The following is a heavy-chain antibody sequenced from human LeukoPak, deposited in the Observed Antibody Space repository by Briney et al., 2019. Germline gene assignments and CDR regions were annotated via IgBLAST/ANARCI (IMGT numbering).Heavy chain of an antibody. V-gene: IGHV1-69*06. J-gene: IGHJ6*04. Sequence: SVKVSCKASGGTFRIYAISWGRQAPGQGLEWMGGIIPIFGTANYAQKFQGRVTITADKSTSTAYMELSSLRSEDTAVYYCARDYYGSGSYYNGLTGYYYYGMDVWGKGTTVTVSS. CDR2: IIPIFGTA. D-gene: IGHD3-10*01. CDR3: ARDYYGSGSYYNGLTGYYYYGMDV. CDR1: GGTFRIYA.